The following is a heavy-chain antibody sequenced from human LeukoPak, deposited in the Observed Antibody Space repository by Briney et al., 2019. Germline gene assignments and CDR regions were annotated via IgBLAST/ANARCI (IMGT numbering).Heavy chain of an antibody. Sequence: SSATLSLTCTVSGGSIRSGDYFWTWIRQPPGKGLEWIGYIDYSGSTYYNPSLKSRLTISLDTSKNQFSLKLTSVTAADTAVYSCARSYPPGSGSYVDYWGQGTLVTVSS. CDR2: IDYSGST. V-gene: IGHV4-30-4*02. J-gene: IGHJ4*02. CDR1: GGSIRSGDYF. CDR3: ARSYPPGSGSYVDY. D-gene: IGHD3-10*01.